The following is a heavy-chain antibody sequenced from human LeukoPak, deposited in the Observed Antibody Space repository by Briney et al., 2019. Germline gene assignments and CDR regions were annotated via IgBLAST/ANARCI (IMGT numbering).Heavy chain of an antibody. J-gene: IGHJ5*02. D-gene: IGHD3-10*01. Sequence: AGGSLRLSCEVSGFTCSDYSMNWVRQAPGKGLEWVSYISSSGYTINYADSVKGRFTISRDNAKNSLYLQMNSLRAEDTAVYYCTRVGFGEYNWFDPWGQGTLVTVSS. CDR1: GFTCSDYS. V-gene: IGHV3-48*01. CDR3: TRVGFGEYNWFDP. CDR2: ISSSGYTI.